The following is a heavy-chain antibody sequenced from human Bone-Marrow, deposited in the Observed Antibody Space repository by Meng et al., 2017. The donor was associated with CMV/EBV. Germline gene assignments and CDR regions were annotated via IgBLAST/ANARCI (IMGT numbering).Heavy chain of an antibody. CDR2: ISGSGGST. V-gene: IGHV3-23*01. D-gene: IGHD3-3*01. Sequence: GGSLRLSCAVSGFTFSSYAMSWVRQAPGKGLEWVSAISGSGGSTYYADSVKGRFTISRDNSKNTLYLQMNSLRAEDTAVYFCAKDPVILEWFRYYYYYYGMDVWGQGTTVTVSS. CDR3: AKDPVILEWFRYYYYYYGMDV. CDR1: GFTFSSYA. J-gene: IGHJ6*02.